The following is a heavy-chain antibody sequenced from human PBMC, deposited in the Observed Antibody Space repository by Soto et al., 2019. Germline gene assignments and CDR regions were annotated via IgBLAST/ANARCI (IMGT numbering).Heavy chain of an antibody. V-gene: IGHV4-30-4*01. Sequence: QVQLQESGPGLVKPSQTLSLTCTVSGGSISSGDYYWSWIRQPPGKGLEWIGYIYYSGSTYYNPSLKSLVTISVDTSKNQFSLKLSSVTAADTAVYYCAREYCSGGSCYFNYYYGIDVWGQGTTVTVSS. CDR1: GGSISSGDYY. CDR3: AREYCSGGSCYFNYYYGIDV. CDR2: IYYSGST. J-gene: IGHJ6*02. D-gene: IGHD2-15*01.